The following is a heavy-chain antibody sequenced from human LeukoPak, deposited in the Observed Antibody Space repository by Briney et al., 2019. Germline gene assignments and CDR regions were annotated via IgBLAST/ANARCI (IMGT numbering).Heavy chain of an antibody. CDR1: GFTFSNAW. D-gene: IGHD3-10*01. CDR2: IKSKTDGGTT. Sequence: GGSLRLSCAASGFTFSNAWMSWVRQAPGKGREWVGRIKSKTDGGTTDYAAPVKGRFTISRDDSKNTLYRQMNSLKTEDTAVYYCTTDRGTYYYGSGSYYHDYWGQGTLVTVSS. J-gene: IGHJ4*02. V-gene: IGHV3-15*01. CDR3: TTDRGTYYYGSGSYYHDY.